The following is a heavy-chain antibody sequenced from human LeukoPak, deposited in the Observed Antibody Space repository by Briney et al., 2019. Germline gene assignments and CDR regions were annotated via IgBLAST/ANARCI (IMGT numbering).Heavy chain of an antibody. D-gene: IGHD3-22*01. CDR3: ARDLGTDYYDSSGYSS. CDR2: INPSGGST. CDR1: GYTFTSYY. V-gene: IGHV1-46*01. J-gene: IGHJ3*01. Sequence: ASVKVSCKASGYTFTSYYMHWVRQAPGQGLEWMGIINPSGGSTSYAQKFQGRVTMTRETSTSTVYMELSSLRSEDTAVYYRARDLGTDYYDSSGYSSWGQGTMVTVSS.